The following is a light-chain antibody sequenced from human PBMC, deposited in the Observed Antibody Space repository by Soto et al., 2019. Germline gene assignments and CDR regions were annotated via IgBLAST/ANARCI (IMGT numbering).Light chain of an antibody. J-gene: IGKJ2*01. Sequence: EIVLTQSPGTLSLSPGEGATLSCRASQSVASSYLAWYQQKPGQAPRLIIYGASNSATGTPDRFSGGGSGTDFTLTISRLEPEDFAVYYCQQYGSSSYTFGQGNKLEIK. V-gene: IGKV3-20*01. CDR2: GAS. CDR3: QQYGSSSYT. CDR1: QSVASSY.